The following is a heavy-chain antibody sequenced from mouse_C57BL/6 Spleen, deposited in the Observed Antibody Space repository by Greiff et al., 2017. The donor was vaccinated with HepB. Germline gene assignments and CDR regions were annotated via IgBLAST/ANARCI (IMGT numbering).Heavy chain of an antibody. J-gene: IGHJ3*01. Sequence: DVMLVESGGGLVKPGGSLKLSCAASGFTFSSYTMSWVRQTPEKRLEWVATISGGGGNTYYPDSVKGRFTISRDNAKNTLYLQMSSLRSEDTALYYCARQDGYPFAYWGQGTLVTVSA. D-gene: IGHD2-3*01. CDR1: GFTFSSYT. CDR2: ISGGGGNT. CDR3: ARQDGYPFAY. V-gene: IGHV5-9*01.